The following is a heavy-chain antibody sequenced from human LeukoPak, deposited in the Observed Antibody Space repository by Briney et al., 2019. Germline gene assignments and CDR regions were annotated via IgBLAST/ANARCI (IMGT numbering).Heavy chain of an antibody. D-gene: IGHD6-19*01. Sequence: GRSLRLSCAASGFTLDDYAMHWVRQAPGKGLEWVSGISWNSGSIGYADSVKGRFTISRDNAKNSLYLQMNSLRAEDTALYYCAKDIRGYSSGWYDYWGQGTLVTVSS. CDR3: AKDIRGYSSGWYDY. J-gene: IGHJ4*02. CDR2: ISWNSGSI. V-gene: IGHV3-9*01. CDR1: GFTLDDYA.